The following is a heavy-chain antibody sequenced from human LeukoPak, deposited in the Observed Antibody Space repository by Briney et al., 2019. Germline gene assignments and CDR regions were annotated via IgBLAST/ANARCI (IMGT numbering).Heavy chain of an antibody. D-gene: IGHD3-9*01. CDR2: INPNSGGT. V-gene: IGHV1-2*02. Sequence: ASVKVSCKASGYTFTGYYMHWVRQAPGQGLEWMGWINPNSGGTNYAQKFQGRVTMTRDTSISTAYMELSRLRSGDTAVYYCARYILTDYYYYSMDVWGQGTTVTVSS. CDR1: GYTFTGYY. J-gene: IGHJ6*02. CDR3: ARYILTDYYYYSMDV.